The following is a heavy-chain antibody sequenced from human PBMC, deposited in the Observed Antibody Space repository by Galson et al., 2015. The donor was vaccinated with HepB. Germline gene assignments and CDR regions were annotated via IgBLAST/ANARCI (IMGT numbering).Heavy chain of an antibody. D-gene: IGHD2-2*01. V-gene: IGHV1-2*02. J-gene: IGHJ5*02. CDR2: INPNSGGT. CDR3: ARDGYCSSTSCYFWFDP. Sequence: SVKVSCKASGYTFTGYYMHWVRQAPGQGLEWMGWINPNSGGTNYAQKFQGRVTMTRDTSISTAYMELSRLRSDDTAVYYCARDGYCSSTSCYFWFDPWGQGTLVTVSS. CDR1: GYTFTGYY.